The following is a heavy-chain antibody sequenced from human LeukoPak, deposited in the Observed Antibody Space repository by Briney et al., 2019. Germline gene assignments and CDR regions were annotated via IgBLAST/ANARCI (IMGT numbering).Heavy chain of an antibody. CDR3: ARPRYCSSTSCSYYYYGMDV. D-gene: IGHD2-2*01. CDR2: IIPIFGTA. J-gene: IGHJ6*02. Sequence: GASVKVSCKASGGTFSSYAISCVRQAPGQGLEWMGGIIPIFGTANYAQKFQGRVTSTADKSTSTAYMELSSLRSEDTAVYYCARPRYCSSTSCSYYYYGMDVWGQGTTVTVSS. CDR1: GGTFSSYA. V-gene: IGHV1-69*06.